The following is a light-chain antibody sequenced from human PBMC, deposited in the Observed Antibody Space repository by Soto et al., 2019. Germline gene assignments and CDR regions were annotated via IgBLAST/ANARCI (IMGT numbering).Light chain of an antibody. CDR3: QQYDSHPYT. CDR2: DAS. Sequence: DIQMTQSPSSLSASVGDRDTITCRASQSINHWLAWYQQKPGKAPKFLIYDASTLRNGVPSRFSGRGSGTEFTLTISSLQPDDFATYYCQQYDSHPYTFGQGTKVEI. V-gene: IGKV1-5*01. J-gene: IGKJ2*01. CDR1: QSINHW.